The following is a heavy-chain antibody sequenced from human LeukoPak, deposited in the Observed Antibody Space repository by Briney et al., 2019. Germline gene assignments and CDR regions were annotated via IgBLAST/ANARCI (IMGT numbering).Heavy chain of an antibody. Sequence: GGSLNLSCAPPEFPFGSFRMTGVRKAPGKGLRWFHYISSSSSTIYYADSVKGRFTISRDNAKNSLYLQMNSLRAEDTAVYYCARDMYYGDYYYYYMDVWGKGTTVTVSS. J-gene: IGHJ6*03. CDR3: ARDMYYGDYYYYYMDV. CDR2: ISSSSSTI. CDR1: EFPFGSFR. D-gene: IGHD3-3*01. V-gene: IGHV3-48*01.